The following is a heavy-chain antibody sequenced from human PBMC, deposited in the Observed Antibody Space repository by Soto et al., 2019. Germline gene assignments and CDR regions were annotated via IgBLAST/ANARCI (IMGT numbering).Heavy chain of an antibody. CDR1: GGSISNHY. Sequence: QVQLQESGPGLVKPSETLSLTCSVSGGSISNHYWSWIRQPPGKGLVWIGYIYYNGNTNYNPSLKSRVTMSVDTSRNQISLKLTTVTAADTAVYYCTRANWYSEYWGRGTLVTVSS. J-gene: IGHJ4*02. D-gene: IGHD7-27*01. CDR3: TRANWYSEY. V-gene: IGHV4-59*11. CDR2: IYYNGNT.